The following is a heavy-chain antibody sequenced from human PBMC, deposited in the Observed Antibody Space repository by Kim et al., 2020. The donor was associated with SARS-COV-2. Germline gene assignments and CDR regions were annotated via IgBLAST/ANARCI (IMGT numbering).Heavy chain of an antibody. Sequence: ANYAQKFQGRVTITADKSTSTAYMELSSLRAEDTAVYYCARVSDDYGDPYWGQGTLVTVSS. D-gene: IGHD4-17*01. CDR2: A. J-gene: IGHJ4*02. V-gene: IGHV1-69*04. CDR3: ARVSDDYGDPY.